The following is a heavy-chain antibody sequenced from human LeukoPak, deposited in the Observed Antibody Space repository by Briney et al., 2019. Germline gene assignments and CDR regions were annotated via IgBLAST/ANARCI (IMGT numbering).Heavy chain of an antibody. V-gene: IGHV3-15*07. CDR3: TTRTIHPTSSGWYAGPFDY. CDR1: GFTFSRHW. Sequence: GGSLRLSCAASGFTFSRHWMHWVRQVPGKGLGWVGRIKSKTDGGTTDYAAPVKGRFAISRDDSKNTLYLQMNSLKTEDTAVYYCTTRTIHPTSSGWYAGPFDYWGQGTLVTVSS. D-gene: IGHD6-19*01. CDR2: IKSKTDGGTT. J-gene: IGHJ4*02.